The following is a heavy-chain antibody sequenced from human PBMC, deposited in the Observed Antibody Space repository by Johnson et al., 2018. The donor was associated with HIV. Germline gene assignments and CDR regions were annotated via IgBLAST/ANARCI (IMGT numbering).Heavy chain of an antibody. Sequence: QVQLVESGGGVVQPARSLRLSCAASGFTFSSYGMHWVRQAPGKGLEWVAFIRYDGSNKYYADSVKGRFTISRDNSKNTLYLQMNSLRAEDTAVYYCASIDAFDIWGQGTMVTVSS. CDR3: ASIDAFDI. J-gene: IGHJ3*02. CDR2: IRYDGSNK. V-gene: IGHV3-30*02. CDR1: GFTFSSYG.